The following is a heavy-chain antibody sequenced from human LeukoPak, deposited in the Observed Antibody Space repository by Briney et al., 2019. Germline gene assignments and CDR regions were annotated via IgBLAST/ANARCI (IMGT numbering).Heavy chain of an antibody. D-gene: IGHD3-16*01. Sequence: SQTLSLTCAISGDSLSSNSATWNGGRQSPSRGLEWLGRTYYRSKWYNDYAVSVKGRVTINPDASKKQFSLQLNSVTPEDTAMYYCARGNGYPFDYWGQGTLVTVSS. CDR3: ARGNGYPFDY. V-gene: IGHV6-1*01. J-gene: IGHJ4*02. CDR2: TYYRSKWYN. CDR1: GDSLSSNSAT.